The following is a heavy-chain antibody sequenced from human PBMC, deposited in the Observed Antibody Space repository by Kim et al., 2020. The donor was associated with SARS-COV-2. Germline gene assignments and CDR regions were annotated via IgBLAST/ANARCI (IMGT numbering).Heavy chain of an antibody. CDR3: ARDIEVRDYIWGSYRWELFDY. CDR2: INSDGSST. V-gene: IGHV3-74*01. Sequence: GGSLRLSCAASGFTFSSYWMHWVRQAPGKGLVWVSRINSDGSSTSYADSVKGRFTISRDNAKNTLYLQMNSLRAEDTAVYYCARDIEVRDYIWGSYRWELFDYWGQGTLVTVSS. CDR1: GFTFSSYW. D-gene: IGHD3-16*02. J-gene: IGHJ4*02.